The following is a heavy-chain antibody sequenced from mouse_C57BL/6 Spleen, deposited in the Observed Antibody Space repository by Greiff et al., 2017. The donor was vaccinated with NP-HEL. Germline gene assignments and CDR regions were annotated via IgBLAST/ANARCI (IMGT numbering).Heavy chain of an antibody. D-gene: IGHD3-3*01. CDR1: GYTFTSYW. CDR3: ARGTYYAMDY. V-gene: IGHV1-61*01. J-gene: IGHJ4*01. Sequence: QVQLQQPGAELVRPGSSVKLSCKASGYTFTSYWMDWVKQRPGQGLEWIGNIYPSDSGTHYNQKFKDKATLTVDKSSSTAYMQLSSLTSEDSAVYYCARGTYYAMDYWGQGTSVTVSS. CDR2: IYPSDSGT.